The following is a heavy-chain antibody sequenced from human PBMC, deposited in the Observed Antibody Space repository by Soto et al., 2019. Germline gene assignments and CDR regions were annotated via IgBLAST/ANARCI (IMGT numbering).Heavy chain of an antibody. CDR2: ISGSGGST. D-gene: IGHD2-2*01. CDR3: AKDREDCSSTSCYNWFDP. CDR1: GFTFSSYA. Sequence: GGSLRLSCAASGFTFSSYAMSWVRQAPGKGLEWVSAISGSGGSTYYADSVKGRFTISRDNSKNTLYLQMNSLRAEDTAVYYCAKDREDCSSTSCYNWFDPWGQGTLVTVSS. J-gene: IGHJ5*02. V-gene: IGHV3-23*01.